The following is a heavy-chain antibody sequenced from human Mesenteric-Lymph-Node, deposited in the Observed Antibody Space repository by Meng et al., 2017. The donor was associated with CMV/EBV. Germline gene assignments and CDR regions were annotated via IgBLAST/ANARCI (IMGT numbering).Heavy chain of an antibody. D-gene: IGHD3-3*01. CDR1: GGSFSGYY. CDR2: INHSEST. Sequence: LTCAVYGGSFSGYYWSWIRQPPGKGLEWIGEINHSESTNYNPSLKSRVTISVDTSKNQFSLKLSSVTAADTAVYYCARGDFWSGDFDYWGQGTLVTVSS. V-gene: IGHV4-34*01. CDR3: ARGDFWSGDFDY. J-gene: IGHJ4*02.